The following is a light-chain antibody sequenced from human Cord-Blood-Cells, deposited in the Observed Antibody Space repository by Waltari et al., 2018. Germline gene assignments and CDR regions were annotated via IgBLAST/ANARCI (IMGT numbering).Light chain of an antibody. CDR1: KLGDKY. Sequence: SYELTQPPSVPVSPGQTARLPRHGDKLGDKYACWYQQKPGQSPVLVIYQDSKRPSVSPELFSGSCSGNTATLTMSGTQAIEEADYYCQSWDSSTVVFGGGTKLTVL. CDR2: QDS. CDR3: QSWDSSTVV. V-gene: IGLV3-1*01. J-gene: IGLJ2*01.